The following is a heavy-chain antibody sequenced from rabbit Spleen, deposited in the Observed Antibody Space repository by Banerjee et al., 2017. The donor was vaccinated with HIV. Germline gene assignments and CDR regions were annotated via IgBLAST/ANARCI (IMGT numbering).Heavy chain of an antibody. D-gene: IGHD6-1*01. CDR1: GFDFSVYG. Sequence: PGGSLKLSFKASGFDFSVYGLSWVRQAPGKGLEWIGYIYTSSGFSWYASWVNGRFTISRTTSLSTVTLQMTSLTVADTATYFCARVGGLSGDGYVGDDFDLWGPGTLVTVS. J-gene: IGHJ4*01. V-gene: IGHV1S47*01. CDR3: ARVGGLSGDGYVGDDFDL. CDR2: IYTSSGFS.